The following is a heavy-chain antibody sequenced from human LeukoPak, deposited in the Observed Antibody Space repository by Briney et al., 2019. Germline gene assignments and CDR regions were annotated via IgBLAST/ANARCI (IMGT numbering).Heavy chain of an antibody. V-gene: IGHV4-30-2*01. J-gene: IGHJ4*02. CDR1: GGSISSGGYS. CDR3: ARARAGIDY. CDR2: IYHSGST. Sequence: SETLSLTCAVSGGSISSGGYSWSWIRQPPGKGLEWIGYIYHSGSTYYNPSLESRVTISVDRSKNQFSLKLSSVTAADTAVYYCARARAGIDYWGQGTLVTVSS.